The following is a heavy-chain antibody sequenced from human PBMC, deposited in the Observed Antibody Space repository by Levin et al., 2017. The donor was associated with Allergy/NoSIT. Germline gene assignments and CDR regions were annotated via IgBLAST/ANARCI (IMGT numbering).Heavy chain of an antibody. V-gene: IGHV1-69*01. J-gene: IGHJ3*02. CDR2: IIPIYNTA. D-gene: IGHD2-8*01. Sequence: PGESLKISCKASGGTFSRYLFSWVRQAPGQGLEWVGGIIPIYNTAKYAQKFQDRVNIFAEDSTGTVYMELSSLTSEDTAVYYCASDGLGYCTNDNCLDAFDMWGQGTVVTVSS. CDR3: ASDGLGYCTNDNCLDAFDM. CDR1: GGTFSRYL.